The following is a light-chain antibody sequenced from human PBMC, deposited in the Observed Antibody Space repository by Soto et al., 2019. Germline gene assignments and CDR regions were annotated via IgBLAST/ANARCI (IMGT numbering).Light chain of an antibody. V-gene: IGLV2-8*01. J-gene: IGLJ2*01. CDR2: EVS. CDR3: SSYGGSNNFVI. Sequence: QSALTQPPSASGSPGQSVTISCTGTSSDVGGYNYVSWYQQHPGKAPKLMIYEVSQRPSGVPDRFSGSKSGNTASLTVSGLQAEDEGHYYCSSYGGSNNFVILGGGTKLTVL. CDR1: SSDVGGYNY.